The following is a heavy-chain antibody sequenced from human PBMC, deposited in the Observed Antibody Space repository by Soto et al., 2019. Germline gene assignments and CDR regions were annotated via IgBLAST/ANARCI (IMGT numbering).Heavy chain of an antibody. CDR2: ISGSGGST. D-gene: IGHD1-1*01. CDR1: GFTFSSYA. J-gene: IGHJ6*03. CDR3: AKDLTTAAERSSGYYYYYMDV. V-gene: IGHV3-23*01. Sequence: EVQLLESGGGLVQPGGSLRLSCAASGFTFSSYAMSWVRQAPGKGLEWVSAISGSGGSTYYADSVKGRFTISRDNSNNTLYLQMNSLRAEDTAVYYCAKDLTTAAERSSGYYYYYMDVWGKGTTVTVSS.